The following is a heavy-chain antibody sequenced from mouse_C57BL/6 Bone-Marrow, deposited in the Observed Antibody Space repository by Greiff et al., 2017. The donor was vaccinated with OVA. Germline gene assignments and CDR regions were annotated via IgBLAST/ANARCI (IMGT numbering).Heavy chain of an antibody. Sequence: EVKLVESGPELVKPGASVKISCKASGYSFTDYNMNWVKQSNGKSLEWIGVINPNYGTTSYHQKFKGKATLTVDQSSSTAYMQFNSLTSEDSAVYYCARWTIYDGYPYFDVWGTGTTVTVSS. CDR1: GYSFTDYN. V-gene: IGHV1-39*01. CDR3: ARWTIYDGYPYFDV. J-gene: IGHJ1*03. CDR2: INPNYGTT. D-gene: IGHD2-3*01.